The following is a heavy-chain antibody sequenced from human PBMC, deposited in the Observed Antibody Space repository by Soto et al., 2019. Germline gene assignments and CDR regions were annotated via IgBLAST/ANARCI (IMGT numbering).Heavy chain of an antibody. CDR3: ARDLSDCSSTSCHFNWFDP. Sequence: QVQLVESGGGVVQPGRSLRLSCAASGSTFSSYAMHWVRQAPGKGLEWVAVISYDGSNKYYADSVKGRFTISRDNSKNTLYLQMNSLRAEDTAVYYCARDLSDCSSTSCHFNWFDPWGQGTLVTVSS. CDR2: ISYDGSNK. D-gene: IGHD2-2*01. CDR1: GSTFSSYA. V-gene: IGHV3-30-3*01. J-gene: IGHJ5*02.